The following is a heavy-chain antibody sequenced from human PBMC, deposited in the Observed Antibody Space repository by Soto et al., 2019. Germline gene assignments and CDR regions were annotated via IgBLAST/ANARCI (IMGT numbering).Heavy chain of an antibody. CDR2: IYYSGIT. CDR1: GGSISSYY. J-gene: IGHJ5*02. D-gene: IGHD6-13*01. V-gene: IGHV4-59*12. Sequence: SETLSLTCTVSGGSISSYYWSWIRQPPGKGLEWIGYIYYSGITNYNPSLRSRVTMSVDTAQNQFSLRLTSVTAADTAVYYCTRARRYSSSWFWFDPWGQGTLVTVSS. CDR3: TRARRYSSSWFWFDP.